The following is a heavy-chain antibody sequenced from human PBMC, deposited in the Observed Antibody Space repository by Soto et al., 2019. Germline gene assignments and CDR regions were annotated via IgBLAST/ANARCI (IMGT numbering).Heavy chain of an antibody. CDR3: ARAAPNGYFEIDA. CDR1: GAFISGGGYS. CDR2: IYHSGSP. D-gene: IGHD6-25*01. V-gene: IGHV4-30-2*01. J-gene: IGHJ1*01. Sequence: SETLSLTCVVSGAFISGGGYSWNWIRQPPGKGLEWIGYIYHSGSPLYSPSLKSRATISIDLSKNQFSLNLTSVTAADTAVYYCARAAPNGYFEIDAWGQGTLVTVSS.